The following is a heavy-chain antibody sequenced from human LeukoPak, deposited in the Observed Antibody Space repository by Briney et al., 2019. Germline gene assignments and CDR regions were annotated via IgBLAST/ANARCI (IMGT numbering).Heavy chain of an antibody. CDR1: GYTLTELS. V-gene: IGHV1-24*01. J-gene: IGHJ6*03. D-gene: IGHD3-10*01. Sequence: ASVKVSCKVSGYTLTELSMHWVRQAPGKGLEWMGGFDPEDGETIYAQKFQGRVTMTEDTSTDTAYMELSSLRSEDTAVYYCATGLLWFGELSRDYYYIDVWGKGTTVTISS. CDR3: ATGLLWFGELSRDYYYIDV. CDR2: FDPEDGET.